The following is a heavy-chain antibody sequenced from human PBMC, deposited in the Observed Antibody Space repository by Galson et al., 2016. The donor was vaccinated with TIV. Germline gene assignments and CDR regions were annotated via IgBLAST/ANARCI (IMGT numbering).Heavy chain of an antibody. Sequence: SLRLSCAASGFTFDNYAFNWVRQAPGKGLEWLSYISSGGGTIYYADSVKGRFTISRDNAKNSLYLHMDSLRAEDTAVYSCFQWLLDSWGPGTLVTVSS. CDR1: GFTFDNYA. J-gene: IGHJ4*02. CDR3: FQWLLDS. CDR2: ISSGGGTI. V-gene: IGHV3-48*03. D-gene: IGHD3-22*01.